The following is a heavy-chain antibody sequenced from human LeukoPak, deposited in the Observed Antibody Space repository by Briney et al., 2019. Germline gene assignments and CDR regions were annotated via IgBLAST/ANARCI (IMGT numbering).Heavy chain of an antibody. V-gene: IGHV3-73*01. CDR2: IRSKANSYAT. D-gene: IGHD4-23*01. Sequence: PGGSLKLSCAASGFTFSGSAMHWVRQASGKGLEWVGRIRSKANSYATAYAASVKGRFTISRDDSKNTAYLQMNSLKTEDTAVYYCAREVVVTPSHDAFDIWGQGTMVTVSS. J-gene: IGHJ3*02. CDR1: GFTFSGSA. CDR3: AREVVVTPSHDAFDI.